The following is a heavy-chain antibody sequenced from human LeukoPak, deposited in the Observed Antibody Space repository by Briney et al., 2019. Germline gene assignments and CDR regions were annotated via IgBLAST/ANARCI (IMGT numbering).Heavy chain of an antibody. CDR3: ARGYCSGGSCYHPFDY. D-gene: IGHD2-15*01. CDR1: GGSISSGGYS. J-gene: IGHJ4*02. CDR2: IYHNGST. Sequence: PSETLSLTCAVSGGSISSGGYSWSWIRQPPGKGLEWIGYIYHNGSTYYNPSLKSRVTISVDRSKNQFSLKLSSVTAADTAVYYCARGYCSGGSCYHPFDYWGQGTLVTVSS. V-gene: IGHV4-30-2*01.